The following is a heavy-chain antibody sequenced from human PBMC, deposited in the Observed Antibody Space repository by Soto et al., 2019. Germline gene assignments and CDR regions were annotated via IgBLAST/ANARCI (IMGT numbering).Heavy chain of an antibody. J-gene: IGHJ4*02. CDR2: ISYDGSNK. CDR3: ARDMKRVVAATQPPPAPDY. D-gene: IGHD2-15*01. V-gene: IGHV3-30-3*01. Sequence: PGGSLRLSCAASGFIFRVYAIHWVRQAPGKGLEWVAVISYDGSNKYYADSVKGRFTISRDNSKNTLYLQMDSLRADDAAVYYCARDMKRVVAATQPPPAPDYWGQGTLVTVSS. CDR1: GFIFRVYA.